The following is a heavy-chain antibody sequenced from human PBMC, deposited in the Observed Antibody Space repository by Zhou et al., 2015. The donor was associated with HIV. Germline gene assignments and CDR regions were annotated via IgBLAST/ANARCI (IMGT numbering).Heavy chain of an antibody. Sequence: QVQLVQSGAEVKKLGSSVKVSCRAFGGSINTYAISWVRQAPGQGLEWLGGIIPMSGTTNYARNFQGRVTITADKATSTAYMELRSLRFEDTAVYYCARDRGGATRPGWRYFDLWGRGTQVTVSS. D-gene: IGHD6-6*01. J-gene: IGHJ2*01. CDR3: ARDRGGATRPGWRYFDL. CDR2: IIPMSGTT. CDR1: GGSINTYA. V-gene: IGHV1-69*06.